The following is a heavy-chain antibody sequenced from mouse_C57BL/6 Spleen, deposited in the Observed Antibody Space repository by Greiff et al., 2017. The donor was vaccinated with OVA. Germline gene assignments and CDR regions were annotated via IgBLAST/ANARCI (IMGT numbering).Heavy chain of an antibody. Sequence: QVQLQQSGPGLVQPSQSLSITCTVSGFSLTSYGVHWVRQSPGKGLEWLGVIWSGGSTDYNAAFISRLSISKDNSKSQVFFKMNSLQADDTAIYYCARIRSSPAYWGQGTLVTVSA. J-gene: IGHJ3*01. CDR2: IWSGGST. CDR1: GFSLTSYG. V-gene: IGHV2-2*01. CDR3: ARIRSSPAY. D-gene: IGHD1-1*01.